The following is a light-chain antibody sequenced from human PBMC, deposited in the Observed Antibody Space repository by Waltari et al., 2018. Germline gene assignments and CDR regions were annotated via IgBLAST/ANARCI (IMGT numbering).Light chain of an antibody. CDR2: DT. CDR3: GTWDSSLSGAV. V-gene: IGLV1-51*02. J-gene: IGLJ7*01. CDR1: RSNIGNNY. Sequence: QSVLTQPPSVSAAPGQRVTISCSGGRSNIGNNYVSWYRQFPGTAPKLLIYDTERPSGIAGRFSGSKSGTSATLDITGLQAGDEADYYCGTWDSSLSGAVFGGGTHLTVL.